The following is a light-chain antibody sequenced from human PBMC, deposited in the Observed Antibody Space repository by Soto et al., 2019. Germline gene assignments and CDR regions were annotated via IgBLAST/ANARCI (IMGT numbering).Light chain of an antibody. CDR1: QSVSSY. CDR3: QQRSNLWT. Sequence: EIVLTQSPATLSLSPGERATLSCRASQSVSSYLAWYQQKPGQAPRLLIYDASNRATGIPARSSGSGSGTDFTLTISSLEPEDFAVYYCQQRSNLWTFGQGTKVEIK. J-gene: IGKJ1*01. V-gene: IGKV3-11*01. CDR2: DAS.